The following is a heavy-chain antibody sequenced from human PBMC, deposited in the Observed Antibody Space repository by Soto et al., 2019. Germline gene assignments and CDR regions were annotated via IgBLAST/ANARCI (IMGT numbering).Heavy chain of an antibody. V-gene: IGHV1-46*01. CDR3: ASGDRPGRFYYYGMDV. CDR2: INPSGGST. D-gene: IGHD4-17*01. Sequence: ASVQVSCKASGYTFTSYYMHWVRQAPGQGLEWMGIINPSGGSTSYAQKFQGRVTMTRDTSTSTVYMELSSLRSEDTAVYYCASGDRPGRFYYYGMDVWGQGTTVTVSS. J-gene: IGHJ6*02. CDR1: GYTFTSYY.